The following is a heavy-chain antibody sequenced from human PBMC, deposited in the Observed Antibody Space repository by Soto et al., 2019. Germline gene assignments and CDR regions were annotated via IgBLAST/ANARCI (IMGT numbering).Heavy chain of an antibody. CDR1: GFTFSNSA. V-gene: IGHV3-23*01. D-gene: IGHD6-19*01. J-gene: IGHJ6*02. CDR2: ISGSGGNT. Sequence: XGSQCLACAASGFTFSNSALSWVRQAPGMGLDWVSGISGSGGNTYYADSVKGRFTISRDNSKNTLYLQMNSLRVEDTAVYYCANSGYSSGWSGYFYYYYGMDVWGQGCTVTVSS. CDR3: ANSGYSSGWSGYFYYYYGMDV.